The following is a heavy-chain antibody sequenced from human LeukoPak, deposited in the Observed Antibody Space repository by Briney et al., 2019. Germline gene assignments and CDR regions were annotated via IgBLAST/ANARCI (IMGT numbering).Heavy chain of an antibody. CDR2: IHRSGNA. CDR3: TRVRQGSQSDY. Sequence: PSETLSLTCTVSGDSISSGNYHWAWIRQPPGKGLECIGSIHRSGNAYYNSSLESRVTISVDMSKNQFSLQLRSVTAADTAVYYCTRVRQGSQSDYWGQGTLVTVSS. J-gene: IGHJ4*02. V-gene: IGHV4-39*07. CDR1: GDSISSGNYH.